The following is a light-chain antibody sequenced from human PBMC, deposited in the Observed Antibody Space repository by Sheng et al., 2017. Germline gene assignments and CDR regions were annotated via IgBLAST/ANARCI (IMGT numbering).Light chain of an antibody. J-gene: IGKJ2*01. Sequence: EIVLTQSPATLYLSRGERATLSCRASQSVSNYLAWYQQKPGQAPRLLIYAASNRATGIPDRFSGSGSGTDFTLTISRLEPEDFAVYYCQQYGRSPPYTFGQGTKLEI. CDR3: QQYGRSPPYT. CDR1: QSVSNY. V-gene: IGKV3-20*01. CDR2: AAS.